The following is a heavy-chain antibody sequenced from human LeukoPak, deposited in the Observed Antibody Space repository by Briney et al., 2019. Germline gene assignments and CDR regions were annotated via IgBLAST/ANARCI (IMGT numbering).Heavy chain of an antibody. CDR1: GFTFSSYE. J-gene: IGHJ6*04. Sequence: PGGSLRLSCAASGFTFSSYEMNWVRLAPGKGLEWVSYISSSGSTIYYADSVKGRFTISGDNVKNSLYLQMNSLRAEDTAVYYCAELGITMIGGVWGKGTTVTISS. D-gene: IGHD3-10*02. CDR2: ISSSGSTI. V-gene: IGHV3-48*03. CDR3: AELGITMIGGV.